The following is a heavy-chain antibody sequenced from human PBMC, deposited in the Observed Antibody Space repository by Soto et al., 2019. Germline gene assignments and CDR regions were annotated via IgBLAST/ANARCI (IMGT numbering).Heavy chain of an antibody. CDR1: GFTFSNAW. V-gene: IGHV3-15*07. CDR3: TTDQNEWLRFGGYYYYGMDV. D-gene: IGHD5-12*01. Sequence: GGSLRLSCAASGFTFSNAWMNWVRQAPGKGLEWVGRIKSKTDGGTTDYAAPVKGRFTISRDDSKNTLYLQMNSLKTEDTAVYYCTTDQNEWLRFGGYYYYGMDVWGQGTTVTVSS. CDR2: IKSKTDGGTT. J-gene: IGHJ6*02.